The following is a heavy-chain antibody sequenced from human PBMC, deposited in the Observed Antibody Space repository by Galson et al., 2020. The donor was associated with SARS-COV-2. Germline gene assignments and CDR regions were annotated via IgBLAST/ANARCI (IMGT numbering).Heavy chain of an antibody. Sequence: SETLSLTCTVSGGSISSGGYYWSWIRQHPGKGLEWIGYIYYSGSTYYNPSLKSRVTISVDTSKNQFSLKLSSVTAADTAVYYCARDPRYYYGLENYYGMDVWGQGTTVTVSS. D-gene: IGHD3-10*01. CDR1: GGSISSGGYY. CDR3: ARDPRYYYGLENYYGMDV. J-gene: IGHJ6*02. V-gene: IGHV4-31*03. CDR2: IYYSGST.